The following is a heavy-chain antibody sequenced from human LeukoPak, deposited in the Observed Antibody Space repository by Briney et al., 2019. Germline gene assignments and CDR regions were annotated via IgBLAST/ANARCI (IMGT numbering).Heavy chain of an antibody. D-gene: IGHD6-13*01. Sequence: SETLSLTCAVYGGSFSGYYWSWIRQPPGKGLEWIGEINHSGSTNYNPSLKSRVTISVDTSKNQFSLKLSSVTAADTAVYYCARQLIATAGSDYWGQGTVVTVSS. V-gene: IGHV4-34*01. CDR1: GGSFSGYY. CDR3: ARQLIATAGSDY. CDR2: INHSGST. J-gene: IGHJ4*02.